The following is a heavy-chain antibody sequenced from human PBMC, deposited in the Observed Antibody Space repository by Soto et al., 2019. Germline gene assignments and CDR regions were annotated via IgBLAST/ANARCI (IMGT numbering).Heavy chain of an antibody. D-gene: IGHD3-22*01. CDR2: VYDSVNYDSGST. CDR3: ARGRTGAYYDSSGYYFDY. V-gene: IGHV4-30-4*01. Sequence: SETLSLTCTVSGDSVRSRNYYWSWIRQAPGTGLEWIGYVYDSVNYDSGSTYYNPSLKSRVTISVDTSKNQFSLKLSSVTAADTAVYYCARGRTGAYYDSSGYYFDYWGQGTLVTVSS. J-gene: IGHJ4*02. CDR1: GDSVRSRNYY.